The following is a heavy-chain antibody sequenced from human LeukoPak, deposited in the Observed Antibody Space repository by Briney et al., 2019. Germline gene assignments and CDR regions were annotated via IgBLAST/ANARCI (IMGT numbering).Heavy chain of an antibody. J-gene: IGHJ4*02. CDR1: EYSFTYYW. V-gene: IGHV5-51*01. Sequence: GESLKISCKGFEYSFTYYWIGWVRLMPGKGLEWMGIIYPGDSDTRYSPSFQGQVTISADKSISTTYLRWNSLRASDTAMNYRXRXXXMATINRCYXDYWGQGTLVTVSS. D-gene: IGHD5-24*01. CDR2: IYPGDSDT. CDR3: XRXXXMATINRCYXDY.